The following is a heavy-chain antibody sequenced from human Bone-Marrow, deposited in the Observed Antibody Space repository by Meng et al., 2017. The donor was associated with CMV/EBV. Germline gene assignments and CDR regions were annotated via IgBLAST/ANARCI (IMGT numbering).Heavy chain of an antibody. V-gene: IGHV3-11*04. CDR2: ISSSGSTI. CDR1: GFTFSDYY. J-gene: IGHJ4*02. Sequence: GESLKISCAASGFTFSDYYMSWIRQAPGKGLEWVSYISSSGSTIYYADSVKGRFTISRDNAKNSLYLQMNSLRAEDTAVYYCARGMVGVPAAIYPTLDYCGQGRLVTVSS. D-gene: IGHD2-2*01. CDR3: ARGMVGVPAAIYPTLDY.